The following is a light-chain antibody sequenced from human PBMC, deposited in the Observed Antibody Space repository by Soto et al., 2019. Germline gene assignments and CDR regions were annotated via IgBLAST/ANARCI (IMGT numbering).Light chain of an antibody. CDR2: EDS. J-gene: IGLJ1*01. V-gene: IGLV2-23*01. CDR3: CSYAGSSTYNYV. CDR1: SSDVGSYNL. Sequence: QSVLTQPASVSGSPGQSITISCTGTSSDVGSYNLVSRYQQHPGKAPKLMIYEDSKRPSGVSNRFSGSKSGNTASLTISGLQAVDEADYYCCSYAGSSTYNYVFGTGTKVTVL.